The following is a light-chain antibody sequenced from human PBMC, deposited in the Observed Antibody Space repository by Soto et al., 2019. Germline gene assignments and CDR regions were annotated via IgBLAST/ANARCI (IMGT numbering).Light chain of an antibody. V-gene: IGLV2-14*01. Sequence: ALTQPASVSGSPGQSITISCTGTSSDVGGYNHVPWYQQHPGKAPKLMIYEVSNRPSGVSNRFSGSKSGNTASLTISGLQAEDEADYYCSSYTRSSTYVFGTGTKVTV. J-gene: IGLJ1*01. CDR1: SSDVGGYNH. CDR3: SSYTRSSTYV. CDR2: EVS.